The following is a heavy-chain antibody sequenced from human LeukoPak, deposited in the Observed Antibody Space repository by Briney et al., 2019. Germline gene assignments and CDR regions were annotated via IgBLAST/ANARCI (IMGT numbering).Heavy chain of an antibody. CDR2: INPNSGGT. Sequence: ASVKVSCKASGYTFTGYYMHWVRQAPGQGLEWMGWINPNSGGTNYAQKFQGRVTMTRDTSISTAYMELSRLRSDDTAVYYCARGPTIFGVVSADYYYYYMDVWAKGPRSPSP. CDR3: ARGPTIFGVVSADYYYYYMDV. J-gene: IGHJ6*03. V-gene: IGHV1-2*02. D-gene: IGHD3-3*01. CDR1: GYTFTGYY.